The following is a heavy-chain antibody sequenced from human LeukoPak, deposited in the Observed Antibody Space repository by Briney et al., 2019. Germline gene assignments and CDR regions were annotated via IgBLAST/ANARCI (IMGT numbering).Heavy chain of an antibody. CDR3: ARERGGGYSYGSDY. D-gene: IGHD5-18*01. Sequence: PGGSLRLSCEASGFTISSSWMHWVRQVPGKGLVWVSRIKSYGSSTSYADSVKGRFTISRDNSKNTLYLQVNSLRAEDTAVYYCARERGGGYSYGSDYWGQGTLVSVSS. CDR2: IKSYGSST. CDR1: GFTISSSW. J-gene: IGHJ4*02. V-gene: IGHV3-74*01.